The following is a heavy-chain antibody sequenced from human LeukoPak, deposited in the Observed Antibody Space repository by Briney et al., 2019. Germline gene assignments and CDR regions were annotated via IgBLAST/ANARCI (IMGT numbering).Heavy chain of an antibody. Sequence: PGGSLRLSCAASGFTFSSYGMHWVRQAPGKGLEWVAVIWYDGSNKYYADSVKGRFTISRDNSKNTLCLQMNSLRAEDTAVYYCAREFRYYYDSSGYFDYWGQGTLVTVSS. CDR2: IWYDGSNK. V-gene: IGHV3-33*01. CDR3: AREFRYYYDSSGYFDY. CDR1: GFTFSSYG. J-gene: IGHJ4*02. D-gene: IGHD3-22*01.